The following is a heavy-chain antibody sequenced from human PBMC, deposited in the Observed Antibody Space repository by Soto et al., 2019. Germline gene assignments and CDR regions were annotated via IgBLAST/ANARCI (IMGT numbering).Heavy chain of an antibody. J-gene: IGHJ5*02. CDR2: IYYSGST. V-gene: IGHV4-39*01. CDR1: GASISSSSYY. Sequence: SETLSLTCSVSGASISSSSYYWGWIRQPPGKGLEWIGSIYYSGSTYYNPSLKSRVTISVDTSKNQFSLKLSSVTAADTAVYYCASATRWFDPWGQGTLVTVSS. CDR3: ASATRWFDP.